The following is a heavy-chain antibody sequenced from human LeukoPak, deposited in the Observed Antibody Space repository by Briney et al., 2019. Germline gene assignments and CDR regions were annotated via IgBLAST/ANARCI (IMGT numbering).Heavy chain of an antibody. Sequence: PGGSLRLSCAASGFTFSSYGMHWVRQAPGKGLEWVAVLWYDGSNKDYADSVKGRFTISRDNSKDTLYLQMNSLRAEDTAIYYCARNVDSSTINWFDPWGQGTLVTVSS. CDR3: ARNVDSSTINWFDP. CDR2: LWYDGSNK. D-gene: IGHD2-2*01. V-gene: IGHV3-33*01. J-gene: IGHJ5*02. CDR1: GFTFSSYG.